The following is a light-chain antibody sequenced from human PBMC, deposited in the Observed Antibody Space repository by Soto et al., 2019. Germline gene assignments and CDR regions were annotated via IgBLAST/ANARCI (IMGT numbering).Light chain of an antibody. CDR3: QEYNSDWT. CDR2: KAS. Sequence: DIQMTQSPSTLSASVGDRITITCRASQNVGTWLAWYQQKPGKAPKVLIYKASSLESGFPSRFSGSGSGTEFTLTIRSLQPDDFATYYCQEYNSDWTFGQGTKVEIK. J-gene: IGKJ1*01. CDR1: QNVGTW. V-gene: IGKV1-5*03.